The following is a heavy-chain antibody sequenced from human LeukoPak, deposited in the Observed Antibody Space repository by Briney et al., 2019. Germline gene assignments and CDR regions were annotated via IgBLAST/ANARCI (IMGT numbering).Heavy chain of an antibody. D-gene: IGHD5-12*01. V-gene: IGHV3-21*01. J-gene: IGHJ3*02. CDR3: ARDSGYNAFDI. CDR2: IGISSNKI. CDR1: GFTLRSYT. Sequence: GGSLRLSCAASGFTLRSYTMNWVRQAPGKGLEWVSSIGISSNKIYYADSVEGRFIISRDNAKNSLYLQMNSLRAEDTAVFYCARDSGYNAFDIWGQGTMVTVSS.